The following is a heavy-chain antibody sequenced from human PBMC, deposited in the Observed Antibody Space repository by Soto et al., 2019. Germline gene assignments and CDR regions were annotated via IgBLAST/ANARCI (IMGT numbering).Heavy chain of an antibody. V-gene: IGHV3-23*01. CDR1: GFTFSSYA. CDR3: AKDECELLGGPPDY. J-gene: IGHJ4*02. CDR2: ISGSRGST. Sequence: GGALRLSCAASGFTFSSYARSWVGQAPGKGLACVSAISGSRGSTYYAASVKGRFTISRDNSKNTLYLQMNSLRAEDTAVYYCAKDECELLGGPPDYWGQGTLVTVSS. D-gene: IGHD1-26*01.